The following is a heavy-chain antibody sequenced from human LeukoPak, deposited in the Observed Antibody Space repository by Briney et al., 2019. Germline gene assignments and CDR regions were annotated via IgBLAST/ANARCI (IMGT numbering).Heavy chain of an antibody. Sequence: SETLSLTCTVSGGSISSYYLSWIRQPPGKELEWIGYIYYSGSTKYNPSLMSRVTISVDTSKNQFSLKLSSVTAADTAVYYCVRHLGSPYSGTYGYWGQGTLVTVSS. CDR3: VRHLGSPYSGTYGY. CDR1: GGSISSYY. V-gene: IGHV4-59*08. CDR2: IYYSGST. J-gene: IGHJ4*02. D-gene: IGHD1-26*01.